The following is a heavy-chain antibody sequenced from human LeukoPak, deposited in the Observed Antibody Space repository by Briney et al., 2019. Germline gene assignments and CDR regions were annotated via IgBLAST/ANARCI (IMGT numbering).Heavy chain of an antibody. D-gene: IGHD3-10*01. J-gene: IGHJ6*03. Sequence: GRPLRLSCAASGFTFRSYGMHWIRQAPGKGLEWVAVISYDGSNKYFGDSVKGRFTISRDNSKNTLYLQMDSLRAEDTAIYYCAKAVTSDYHSLYYNYCMDVWGKGTTVTVSS. CDR1: GFTFRSYG. CDR2: ISYDGSNK. V-gene: IGHV3-30*18. CDR3: AKAVTSDYHSLYYNYCMDV.